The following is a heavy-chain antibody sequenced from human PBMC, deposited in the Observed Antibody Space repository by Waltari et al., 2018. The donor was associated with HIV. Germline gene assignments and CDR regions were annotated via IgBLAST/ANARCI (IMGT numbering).Heavy chain of an antibody. CDR1: GFTFSSYS. V-gene: IGHV3-21*01. Sequence: EVQLVESGGGLVKPGGSLRLSCAASGFTFSSYSMNWVRQAPGKGLEWVSSISSSSSYIYYADSVKGRFTISRDNAKNSLYLQMNSLRAEDTAVYYCAFPEKNDYYYMDVWGKGTTVTVSS. CDR2: ISSSSSYI. J-gene: IGHJ6*03. CDR3: AFPEKNDYYYMDV.